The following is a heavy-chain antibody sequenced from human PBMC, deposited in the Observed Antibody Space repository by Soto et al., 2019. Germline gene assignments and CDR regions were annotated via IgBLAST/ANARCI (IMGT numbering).Heavy chain of an antibody. Sequence: SETLSLTCTVSGGSICSGGYYWSWIRQHPGKGLEWIGYIYYSGSTYYNPSLKSRVTISVDTSKNQFSLKLSSVTAADTAVYYCARYRDSSSWYEKYGMDVWGQGTTVTVSS. V-gene: IGHV4-31*03. D-gene: IGHD6-13*01. CDR1: GGSICSGGYY. CDR3: ARYRDSSSWYEKYGMDV. CDR2: IYYSGST. J-gene: IGHJ6*02.